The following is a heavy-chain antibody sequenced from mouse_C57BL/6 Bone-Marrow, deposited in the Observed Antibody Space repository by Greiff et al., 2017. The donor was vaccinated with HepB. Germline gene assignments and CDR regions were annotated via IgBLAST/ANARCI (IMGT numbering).Heavy chain of an antibody. D-gene: IGHD2-4*01. J-gene: IGHJ4*01. Sequence: VQLKQSGPELVKPGASVKISCKASGYSFTGYYMHWVKQSHGNILDWIGYIYPYNGVSSYNQKFKGKATLTVDKSSSTAYMELRSLTSEDSAVYYCARGGIYYDYDGAMDYWGQGTSVTVSS. CDR1: GYSFTGYY. CDR3: ARGGIYYDYDGAMDY. CDR2: IYPYNGVS. V-gene: IGHV1-31*01.